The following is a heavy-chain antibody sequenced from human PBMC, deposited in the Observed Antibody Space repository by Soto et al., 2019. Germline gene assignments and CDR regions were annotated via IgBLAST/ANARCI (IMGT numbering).Heavy chain of an antibody. J-gene: IGHJ6*02. Sequence: SVKVSCKASGFTFTSSAVQWVRQARGQRLEWIGWIVVGSGNTNYAQKFQERVTITRDMSTSTAYMELSSLRSEDTAVYYCAAGIAARLYYYYGMDVWGQGTTVTVSS. D-gene: IGHD6-6*01. CDR3: AAGIAARLYYYYGMDV. CDR2: IVVGSGNT. CDR1: GFTFTSSA. V-gene: IGHV1-58*01.